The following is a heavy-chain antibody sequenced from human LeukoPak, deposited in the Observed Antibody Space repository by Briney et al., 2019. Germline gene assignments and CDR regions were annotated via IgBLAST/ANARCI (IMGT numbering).Heavy chain of an antibody. CDR2: ISWNSGSI. CDR3: AKDGTPYDFWSGYYSGMDV. J-gene: IGHJ6*02. V-gene: IGHV3-9*01. CDR1: GFTFDDYA. Sequence: GGSLRLSCAASGFTFDDYAMHWVRQGPGKGLEWVSGISWNSGSIGYADSVKGRFTISRDNAKNSLYLQMNSLRTEDTALYYCAKDGTPYDFWSGYYSGMDVWGQGTTVTVSS. D-gene: IGHD3-3*01.